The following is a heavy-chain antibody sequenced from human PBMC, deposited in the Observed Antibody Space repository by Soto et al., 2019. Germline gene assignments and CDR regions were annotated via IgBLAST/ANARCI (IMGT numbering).Heavy chain of an antibody. D-gene: IGHD3-10*01. Sequence: QVQLQESGPGLVTPSQTLSLTCTVSGDSLGSGDYYWTWIRQPPGKGLALIGSIYYLGTTFYNPSLESRVNISIDTSKTHFSLRLTPVTAADTAVYYCSRGSTYYGFLTWGQGILVTASS. V-gene: IGHV4-30-4*01. CDR2: IYYLGTT. CDR3: SRGSTYYGFLT. CDR1: GDSLGSGDYY. J-gene: IGHJ5*02.